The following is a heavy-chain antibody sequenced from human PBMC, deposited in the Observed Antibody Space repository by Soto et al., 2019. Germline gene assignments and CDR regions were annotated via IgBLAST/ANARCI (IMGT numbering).Heavy chain of an antibody. CDR2: ISSSSSTI. D-gene: IGHD3-3*01. J-gene: IGHJ5*02. Sequence: GGSLRLSCAASGFTFSSYSMNWVRQAPGKGLEWVSYISSSSSTIYYADSVKGRFTISRDNAKNSLYLQMNSLRAEDTAVYYCASQKEYYDYWNGYYSNWFDPWGQGTLVTVSS. CDR1: GFTFSSYS. CDR3: ASQKEYYDYWNGYYSNWFDP. V-gene: IGHV3-48*01.